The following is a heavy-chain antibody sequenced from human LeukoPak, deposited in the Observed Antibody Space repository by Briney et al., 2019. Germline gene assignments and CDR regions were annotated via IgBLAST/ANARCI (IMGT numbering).Heavy chain of an antibody. V-gene: IGHV4-59*12. CDR1: GGSISSYH. J-gene: IGHJ4*02. CDR3: ASAYDSSGRVDY. CDR2: IYYIGST. Sequence: PSETLSLTCTVSGGSISSYHWSWIRQPPGKGLEWIGYIYYIGSTNYNPSLKSRVTISVDTSKNQFSLKLSSVTAADTAVYYCASAYDSSGRVDYWGQGTLVTVSS. D-gene: IGHD3-22*01.